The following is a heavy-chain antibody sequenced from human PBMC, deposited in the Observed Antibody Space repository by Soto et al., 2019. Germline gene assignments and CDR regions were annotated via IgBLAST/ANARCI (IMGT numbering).Heavy chain of an antibody. V-gene: IGHV4-39*01. CDR2: IYYSGST. Sequence: KSSETLSLTCTVSGGSISSSSYYWGWIRQPPGKGLEWIGSIYYSGSTYYNPSLKSRVTISVDTSKNQFSLKLSSVTAADTAVYYCASWGMTTVTIFDYWGQGTLVTVSS. CDR3: ASWGMTTVTIFDY. D-gene: IGHD4-17*01. CDR1: GGSISSSSYY. J-gene: IGHJ4*02.